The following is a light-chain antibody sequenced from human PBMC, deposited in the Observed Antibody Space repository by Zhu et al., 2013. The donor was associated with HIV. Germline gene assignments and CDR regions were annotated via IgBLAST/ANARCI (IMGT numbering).Light chain of an antibody. Sequence: IQLTQSPSSLSASVGDRVTITCRASPGISTYLAWYQQKPGKAPKLLIYAASTLQSGVPSRFSGVGSGTDFTLTISSLQPEDAATYYCQQLNSYPXLSFG. CDR2: AAS. CDR1: PGISTY. J-gene: IGKJ4*02. CDR3: QQLNSYPXLS. V-gene: IGKV1-9*01.